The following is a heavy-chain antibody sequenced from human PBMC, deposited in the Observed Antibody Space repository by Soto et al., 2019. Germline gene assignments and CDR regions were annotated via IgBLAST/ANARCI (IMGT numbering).Heavy chain of an antibody. D-gene: IGHD4-17*01. CDR2: IGVYTGYT. Sequence: ASVKVSCKASGYTITNYGFTWVRQAPGQGLEWMGWIGVYTGYTYYAQKLQGRVTMTTDTSTSIAYMELRSLRSDDTAVYYCARSVGLRHAMDVWGQGTTVTVSS. CDR3: ARSVGLRHAMDV. J-gene: IGHJ6*02. CDR1: GYTITNYG. V-gene: IGHV1-18*04.